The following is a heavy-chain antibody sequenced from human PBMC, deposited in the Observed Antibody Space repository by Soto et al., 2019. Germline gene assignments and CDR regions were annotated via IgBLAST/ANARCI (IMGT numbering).Heavy chain of an antibody. V-gene: IGHV1-3*01. CDR1: GYTFTSYA. CDR2: INAGNGNT. Sequence: QVHLVQSGAEVKKPGASVKVSCKASGYTFTSYAMHWVRQAPGQRLEWMGWINAGNGNTKYSQKFQGRVTITRDTSASTTYMELSSLRSEDTPVYYCARILGYCNGGSCDYWGQGTLVTVSS. CDR3: ARILGYCNGGSCDY. D-gene: IGHD2-15*01. J-gene: IGHJ4*02.